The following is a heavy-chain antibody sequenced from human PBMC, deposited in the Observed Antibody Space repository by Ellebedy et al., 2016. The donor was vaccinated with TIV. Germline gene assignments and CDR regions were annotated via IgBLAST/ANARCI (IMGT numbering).Heavy chain of an antibody. V-gene: IGHV4-39*01. D-gene: IGHD3-22*01. CDR2: IYYSGST. Sequence: MPSETLSLTCTVSGGSISSSSYYWGWIRQPPGKGLEWIGSIYYSGSTYYNPSLKSRVTISVDTSKNQFSLKLSSVTAADTAVYYCARSVTYYYDSSGYYAGNWFDPWGQGTLVTVSS. CDR3: ARSVTYYYDSSGYYAGNWFDP. J-gene: IGHJ5*02. CDR1: GGSISSSSYY.